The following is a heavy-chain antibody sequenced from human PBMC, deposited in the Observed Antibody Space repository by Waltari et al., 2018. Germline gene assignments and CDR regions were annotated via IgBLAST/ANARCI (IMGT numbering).Heavy chain of an antibody. CDR1: GGSISSGSAY. Sequence: QVQLQESGPGLVKPSQTLSLTCTVSGGSISSGSAYWSWIRQPAGKGLECIGRIDPSGSTKYNPSLRSRVTIAKDTSENQLSLKLTTVTAADTAVYYCARGGAADGTGYDYWGQGTLVTVSS. CDR3: ARGGAADGTGYDY. V-gene: IGHV4-61*02. CDR2: IDPSGST. D-gene: IGHD6-13*01. J-gene: IGHJ4*02.